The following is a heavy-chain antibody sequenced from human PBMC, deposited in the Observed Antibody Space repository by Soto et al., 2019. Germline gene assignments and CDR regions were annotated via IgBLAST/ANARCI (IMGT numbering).Heavy chain of an antibody. CDR3: ARRARPDFYYMDV. CDR1: GFTFSDHY. D-gene: IGHD6-6*01. J-gene: IGHJ6*03. V-gene: IGHV3-30*03. CDR2: ISYDGSNK. Sequence: SGGSLRLSCAASGFTFSDHYMHWVRQAPGKGLEWVAVISYDGSNKYYADSVKGRFTISRDNSKNTVYLQMGSLRPEDMAVYYCARRARPDFYYMDVWGKGTTVTVSS.